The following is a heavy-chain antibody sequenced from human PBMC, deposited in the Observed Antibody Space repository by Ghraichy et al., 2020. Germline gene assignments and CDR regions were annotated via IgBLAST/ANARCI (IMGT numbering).Heavy chain of an antibody. V-gene: IGHV6-1*01. CDR1: GDSVSSNSAA. D-gene: IGHD2-2*01. Sequence: SQTLSLTCAISGDSVSSNSAAWNWIRQSPSRGLGWLGRTYYRSTWYTDYAPSVRSRVTINSDTSKNQFSLQLSSVTPEDTAVYYCARGPAAIDYWGQGTLVTVSS. CDR2: TYYRSTWYT. CDR3: ARGPAAIDY. J-gene: IGHJ4*02.